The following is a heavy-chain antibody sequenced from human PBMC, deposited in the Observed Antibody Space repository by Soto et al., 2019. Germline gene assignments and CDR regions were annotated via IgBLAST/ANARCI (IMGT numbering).Heavy chain of an antibody. CDR3: ARLVSAATPY. V-gene: IGHV4-39*01. Sequence: QLQLQESGPGLVKPSETLSLTCTVSGGSIISNLNYWGWIRQPPGKGLEWIGTLYYSGTAYYNPSLRSRVTMSIDTAKNQFMLSLNSVTAADTAVYYCARLVSAATPYWGQGTLVAVSS. CDR1: GGSIISNLNY. D-gene: IGHD2-21*02. CDR2: LYYSGTA. J-gene: IGHJ4*02.